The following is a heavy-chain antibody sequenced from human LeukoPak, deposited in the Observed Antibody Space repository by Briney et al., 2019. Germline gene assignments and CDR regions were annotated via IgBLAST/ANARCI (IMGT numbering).Heavy chain of an antibody. V-gene: IGHV4-30-2*01. CDR1: SGSISSGGYS. CDR2: IYHSGST. D-gene: IGHD3-16*01. CDR3: ASSLWGYFDY. Sequence: SETLSLTCAVSSGSISSGGYSWSWIRQPPGKGLEWIGYIYHSGSTYYNPSLKSRVTISVDRSKNQFSLKLSSVTAADTAVYYCASSLWGYFDYWGQGTLVTVSS. J-gene: IGHJ4*02.